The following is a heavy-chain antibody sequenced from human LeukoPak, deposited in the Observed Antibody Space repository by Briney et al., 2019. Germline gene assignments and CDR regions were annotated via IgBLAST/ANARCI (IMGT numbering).Heavy chain of an antibody. CDR3: AKDPMTSVTTTAY. J-gene: IGHJ4*02. D-gene: IGHD4-17*01. CDR2: ISDTGDST. V-gene: IGHV3-23*01. CDR1: GFTVSSNS. Sequence: PGGSLRLSCTVSGFTVSSNSMSWVRQAPGKGLEWVSSISDTGDSTYYADSVKGRFTISRDNSKNTLYLQMNSLRAEDTAVYYCAKDPMTSVTTTAYWGQGTLVTVSS.